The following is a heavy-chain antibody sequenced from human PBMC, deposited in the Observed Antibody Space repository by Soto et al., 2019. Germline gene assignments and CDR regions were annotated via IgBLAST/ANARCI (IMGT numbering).Heavy chain of an antibody. CDR2: ISAYNGNT. Sequence: SVKVSCKASGYTFTSYGISWVRQAPGQGLEWMGWISAYNGNTNYAQKLQGRVTMTTDTSTSTAYMELRSLRSDDTAVYYCARALWSTAAGTFDYWGQGTLVTVSS. J-gene: IGHJ4*02. CDR3: ARALWSTAAGTFDY. V-gene: IGHV1-18*01. CDR1: GYTFTSYG. D-gene: IGHD6-13*01.